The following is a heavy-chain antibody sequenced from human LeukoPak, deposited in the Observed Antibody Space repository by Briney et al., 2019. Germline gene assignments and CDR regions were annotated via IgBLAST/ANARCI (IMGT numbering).Heavy chain of an antibody. V-gene: IGHV3-23*01. CDR3: GAIVATITDY. D-gene: IGHD5-12*01. J-gene: IGHJ4*02. CDR2: ISGSGGST. Sequence: GGSLRLSCAASGFTFSTYAMSWVRQAPGKGLEWVSSISGSGGSTYYTDSVKGRFTISRDNSKNTLYLQMNSLRAEDTAIYYCGAIVATITDYWGQGTLVTVSS. CDR1: GFTFSTYA.